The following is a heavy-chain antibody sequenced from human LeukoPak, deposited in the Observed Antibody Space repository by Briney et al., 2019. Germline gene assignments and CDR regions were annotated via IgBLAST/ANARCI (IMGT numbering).Heavy chain of an antibody. Sequence: SETLSLTCTVSSGSIRTSYCSWIRQPPGKGLEWIGYIYYSGSTDYNPSLKSRVTISVDTSRNQFSLKLSSVTAADTAVYYCARAPNPDFFDDWGQGTLVTVSS. CDR2: IYYSGST. V-gene: IGHV4-59*01. J-gene: IGHJ4*02. CDR1: SGSIRTSY. CDR3: ARAPNPDFFDD. D-gene: IGHD2-8*01.